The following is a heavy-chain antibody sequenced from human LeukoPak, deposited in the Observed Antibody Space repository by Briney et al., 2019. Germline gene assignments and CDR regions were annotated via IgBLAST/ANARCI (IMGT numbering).Heavy chain of an antibody. CDR3: ARDLITVTKGFDI. Sequence: SETLSLTCAVSTDSFSSHCWSWIRQPPGKGLEWIGYISYIGSTNYNPSLKSRVTISIDTSKNQFSLKLRSVTAADTAVYYCARDLITVTKGFDIWGQGTMVSVSS. CDR1: TDSFSSHC. J-gene: IGHJ3*02. V-gene: IGHV4-59*11. D-gene: IGHD4-17*01. CDR2: ISYIGST.